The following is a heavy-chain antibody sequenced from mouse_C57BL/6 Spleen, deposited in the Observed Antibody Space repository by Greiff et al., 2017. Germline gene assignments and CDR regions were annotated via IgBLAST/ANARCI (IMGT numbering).Heavy chain of an antibody. Sequence: VQLKQSGAELVRPGASVKLSCTASGFNIKDDYMHWVKQRPEQGLEWIGWIDPENGDTEYASKFQGKATITADTSSNTAYLQLSSLTSEDTAVYYCTTSPKVGTWYFDVWGTGTTVTVSS. J-gene: IGHJ1*03. D-gene: IGHD1-1*02. CDR3: TTSPKVGTWYFDV. CDR1: GFNIKDDY. CDR2: IDPENGDT. V-gene: IGHV14-4*01.